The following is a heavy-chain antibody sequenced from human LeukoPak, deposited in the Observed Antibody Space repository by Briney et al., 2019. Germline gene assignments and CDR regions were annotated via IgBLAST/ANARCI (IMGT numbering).Heavy chain of an antibody. V-gene: IGHV3-23*01. CDR2: ISGSGGST. D-gene: IGHD3-22*01. CDR3: ARDGLAYPYYYDSSGPDY. Sequence: QPGGSLRLSCAASGFTFSSYAMSWVRQAPGKGLEWVSAISGSGGSTYCADSVKGRFTISRDNSKNTLYLQMNSLRAEDTAVYYCARDGLAYPYYYDSSGPDYWGQGTLVTVSS. J-gene: IGHJ4*02. CDR1: GFTFSSYA.